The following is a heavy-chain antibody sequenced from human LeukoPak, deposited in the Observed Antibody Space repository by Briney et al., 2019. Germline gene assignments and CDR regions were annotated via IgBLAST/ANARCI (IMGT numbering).Heavy chain of an antibody. V-gene: IGHV3-23*01. CDR2: ITGSGSST. D-gene: IGHD2-2*01. Sequence: GGSLRLSCAASGFTFSSYAMTWVRQAPGKGLEWVSSITGSGSSTYYADSVKGRFTISRDTSKNTLYLQMNSLRAEDTAIYYCAKEVVPGTSRSFDYWGQGTLVTVSS. CDR1: GFTFSSYA. J-gene: IGHJ4*02. CDR3: AKEVVPGTSRSFDY.